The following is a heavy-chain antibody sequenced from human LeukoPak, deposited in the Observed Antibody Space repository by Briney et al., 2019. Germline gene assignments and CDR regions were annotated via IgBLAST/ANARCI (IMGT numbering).Heavy chain of an antibody. CDR3: ARDDDSSGHFDY. J-gene: IGHJ4*02. Sequence: KPSETLSLTCTVSGGSISSYYWSWIRQPPGKGLEWIGYIYYSGSTNYNPSLKSRVTISVDTSKNQFSLKLSSVTAADTAVYYCARDDDSSGHFDYWGQGTLVTVSS. V-gene: IGHV4-59*01. CDR1: GGSISSYY. D-gene: IGHD3-22*01. CDR2: IYYSGST.